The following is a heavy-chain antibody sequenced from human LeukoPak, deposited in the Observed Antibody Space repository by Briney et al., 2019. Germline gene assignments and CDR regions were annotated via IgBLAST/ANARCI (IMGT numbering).Heavy chain of an antibody. V-gene: IGHV3-23*01. D-gene: IGHD1-26*01. CDR2: VRGSDVGT. CDR3: AKNRGGSYYSGSDY. Sequence: GWSLRLSCAASVFTLSSYAMNWLRQAPGKGLEWVSPVRGSDVGTSYADSVKGRFTISRDNSKNTLYLQMNSLRAEDTAVYYCAKNRGGSYYSGSDYWGQGTLVTVSS. J-gene: IGHJ4*02. CDR1: VFTLSSYA.